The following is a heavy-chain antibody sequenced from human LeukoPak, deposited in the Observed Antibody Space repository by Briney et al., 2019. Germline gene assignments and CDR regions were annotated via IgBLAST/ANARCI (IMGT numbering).Heavy chain of an antibody. CDR3: ATLGVISSSPVDY. V-gene: IGHV4-39*01. Sequence: SETLSLTCTVSGGSISSSIYHWPWIRQPPGKGLEWNRSSYDSGRTYYNPSLKSRVTISVDTSKSQFSLKLSSVTAADTAVYYCATLGVISSSPVDYWGQGTLVTVSS. D-gene: IGHD6-13*01. CDR1: GGSISSSIYH. J-gene: IGHJ4*02. CDR2: SYDSGRT.